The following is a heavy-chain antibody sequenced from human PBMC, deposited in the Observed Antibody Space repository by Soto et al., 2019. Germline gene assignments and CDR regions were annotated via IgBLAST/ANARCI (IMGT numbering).Heavy chain of an antibody. CDR2: IYYSGST. V-gene: IGHV4-59*12. J-gene: IGHJ5*02. CDR1: EGYIVSYG. D-gene: IGHD3-22*01. CDR3: ASIYDSSGYYYGNNWFDP. Sequence: PSETQCVTRTVAEGYIVSYGGSWIRKKPGKGLEWIAYIYYSGSTNYNPSLKSRVTISVDTSKNQFSLKLSSVTAADTAVYYCASIYDSSGYYYGNNWFDPWGQGTLVTVSS.